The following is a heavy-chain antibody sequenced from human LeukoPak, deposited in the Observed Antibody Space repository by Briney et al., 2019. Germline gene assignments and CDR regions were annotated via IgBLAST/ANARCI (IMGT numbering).Heavy chain of an antibody. CDR2: ISTYYGNT. J-gene: IGHJ4*02. D-gene: IGHD3-10*01. Sequence: ASVKVSCKASGYTFTSYGFSWVGQAPGQGLEWMGWISTYYGNTNYAQKLQDRVTMTTDTSTSTAYMELTSLRSDDTAVYYCARVYSTNYYGSGDRPFLFDYWGQGTVVTVSS. V-gene: IGHV1-18*01. CDR1: GYTFTSYG. CDR3: ARVYSTNYYGSGDRPFLFDY.